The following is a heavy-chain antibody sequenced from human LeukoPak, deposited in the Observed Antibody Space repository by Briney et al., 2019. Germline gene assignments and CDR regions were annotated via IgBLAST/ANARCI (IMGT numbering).Heavy chain of an antibody. J-gene: IGHJ4*02. Sequence: SETLSLTCTVSGGSISSSSYYWGWIRQPPGKGLEWIGSIYYSGSTYYNPSLKSRVTISVDTSKNQFSLKLSSVTAADTAVYYCARKPSVDTAFFDYWGQGTLVTVSS. CDR3: ARKPSVDTAFFDY. CDR2: IYYSGST. D-gene: IGHD5-18*01. V-gene: IGHV4-39*07. CDR1: GGSISSSSYY.